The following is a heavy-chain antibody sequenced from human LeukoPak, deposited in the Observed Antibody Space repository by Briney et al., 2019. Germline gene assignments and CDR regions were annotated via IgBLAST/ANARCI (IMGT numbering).Heavy chain of an antibody. CDR1: GYTFSSYG. CDR2: ISAYNGHT. V-gene: IGHV1-18*01. D-gene: IGHD3-22*01. CDR3: ARVLFSAYVSSGYLGY. J-gene: IGHJ4*02. Sequence: GASVKVSCKASGYTFSSYGISWVRQAPGQGLKWMGWISAYNGHTNYAQKLQGRVTMTTDTSTSTAYMEVRSLRSDDTAVYYCARVLFSAYVSSGYLGYWGQGTLVTVAS.